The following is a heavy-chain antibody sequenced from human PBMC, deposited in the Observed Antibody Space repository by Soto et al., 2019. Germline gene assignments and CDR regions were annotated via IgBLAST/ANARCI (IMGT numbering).Heavy chain of an antibody. CDR2: IYPSASDT. CDR3: ARGGVSTRAFDY. CDR1: GYNFAGYW. Sequence: ESLKISRKGSGYNFAGYWIAWARQMPGKGLELMGIIYPSASDTRYRPSFQGQVTISADRSISSAYLQWSSLRASDTAMYYCARGGVSTRAFDYGGQGTPVTGSS. D-gene: IGHD3-3*01. J-gene: IGHJ4*02. V-gene: IGHV5-51*01.